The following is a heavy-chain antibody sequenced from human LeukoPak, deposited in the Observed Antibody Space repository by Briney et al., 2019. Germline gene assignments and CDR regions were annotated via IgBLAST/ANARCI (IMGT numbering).Heavy chain of an antibody. CDR3: ARVTLSRYFDWGNYYGMDV. V-gene: IGHV1-69*13. D-gene: IGHD3-9*01. CDR1: GGTFSSYG. Sequence: SVKVSCKASGGTFSSYGISWVRQAPGQGLEWMGGIIPIFGTANYAQKFQGRVTITADASTTTAYMELSSLRSEDTAVCYCARVTLSRYFDWGNYYGMDVWGQGTTVTVSS. CDR2: IIPIFGTA. J-gene: IGHJ6*02.